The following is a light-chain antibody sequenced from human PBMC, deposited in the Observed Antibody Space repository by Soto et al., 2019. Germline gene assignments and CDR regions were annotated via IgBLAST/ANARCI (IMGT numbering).Light chain of an antibody. CDR3: QVWDSSTVV. CDR1: NIGSKN. J-gene: IGLJ2*01. CDR2: RDS. V-gene: IGLV3-9*01. Sequence: SHELTQPLSVSVALGQTARITCGGTNIGSKNVHWYQQKPGQAPVLVIYRDSNRPSGIPERFSGSNSGNTATLTISRAQAGDEADYYCQVWDSSTVVFGGGTKLTVL.